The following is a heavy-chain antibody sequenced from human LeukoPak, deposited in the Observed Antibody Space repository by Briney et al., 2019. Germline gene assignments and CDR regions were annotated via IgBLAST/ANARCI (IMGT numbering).Heavy chain of an antibody. D-gene: IGHD2-2*02. CDR3: ARDDSSDIVVVPAAISGGFDT. Sequence: GGPLRLPCAASGFPFSSHGMLCVRQAPGKGLVWVAVIWYDGSNKYYADSVKGRFTISRDNSKNTLYLQMNSLRAEDTAVYYCARDDSSDIVVVPAAISGGFDTWGQGTLVTVSS. CDR1: GFPFSSHG. CDR2: IWYDGSNK. V-gene: IGHV3-33*01. J-gene: IGHJ5*02.